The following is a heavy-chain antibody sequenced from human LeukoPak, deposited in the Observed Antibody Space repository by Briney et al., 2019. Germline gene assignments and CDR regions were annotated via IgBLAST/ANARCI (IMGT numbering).Heavy chain of an antibody. CDR2: MYNSGST. CDR3: ARHVYGRHQLQAYHFDY. Sequence: SETLSLTRDVSGYSISSGHYWGWIRQSPGKGLEWIASMYNSGSTYFKSSLKSRVTISLDTPKNQFSLTLNSVTAADTAVYYCARHVYGRHQLQAYHFDYWGQGILVTVSS. CDR1: GYSISSGHY. V-gene: IGHV4-38-2*01. D-gene: IGHD2-2*01. J-gene: IGHJ4*02.